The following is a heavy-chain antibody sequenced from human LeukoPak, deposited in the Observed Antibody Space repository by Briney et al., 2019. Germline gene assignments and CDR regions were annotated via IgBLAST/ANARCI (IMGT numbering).Heavy chain of an antibody. J-gene: IGHJ4*02. CDR3: AKDMGIAAAGDY. CDR2: ISGSGGST. Sequence: GGSLRLSCAASGFTFSSYWMSWVRQAPGKGLEWVSAISGSGGSTYYADSVKGRFTISRDNSRNTLYLQMNSLRAEDTAVYYCAKDMGIAAAGDYWGQGTLVTVSS. V-gene: IGHV3-23*01. CDR1: GFTFSSYW. D-gene: IGHD6-13*01.